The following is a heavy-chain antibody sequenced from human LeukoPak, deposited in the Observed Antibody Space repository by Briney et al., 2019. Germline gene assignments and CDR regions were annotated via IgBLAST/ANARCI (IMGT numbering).Heavy chain of an antibody. Sequence: GGSLRLSCAASGFTFSSYSMNWVRQAPGKGLEWVSSISSSSSYIYYADSVKGRFTISRDNAKNSLYLQMNSLRAEDTAVYYCARWTCCGGDCYSPYYFDYWGQGTLVTVSS. V-gene: IGHV3-21*01. CDR1: GFTFSSYS. J-gene: IGHJ4*02. D-gene: IGHD2-21*02. CDR2: ISSSSSYI. CDR3: ARWTCCGGDCYSPYYFDY.